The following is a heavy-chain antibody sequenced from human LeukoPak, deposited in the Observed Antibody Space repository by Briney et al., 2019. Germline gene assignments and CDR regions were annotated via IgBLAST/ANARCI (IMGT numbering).Heavy chain of an antibody. D-gene: IGHD3-22*01. CDR3: ARGSHYYLNWFDP. CDR2: IYYSGST. V-gene: IGHV4-59*01. CDR1: GGSISSYY. J-gene: IGHJ5*02. Sequence: SEILSLTCTVSGGSISSYYWSWIRQPPGKGLEWIGYIYYSGSTNYNPSLKSRVTISVDTSKNQFSLKLSSVTAADTAVYYCARGSHYYLNWFDPWGQGTLVTVSS.